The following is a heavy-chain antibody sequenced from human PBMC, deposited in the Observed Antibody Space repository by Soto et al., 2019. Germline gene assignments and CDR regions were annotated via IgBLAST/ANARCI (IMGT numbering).Heavy chain of an antibody. J-gene: IGHJ6*01. CDR3: AKRHCSSTRCYDAVDV. CDR2: IYPGDSDT. CDR1: GYTFTRYW. D-gene: IGHD2-2*01. V-gene: IGHV5-51*01. Sequence: PGESLKISCKGFGYTFTRYWIAWVRQMPGKGLEWMGLIYPGDSDTRYSPSFQGQVTISVDKSINTAYLQWSSLTASDTAIYYCAKRHCSSTRCYDAVDVWGQGTTVTVAS.